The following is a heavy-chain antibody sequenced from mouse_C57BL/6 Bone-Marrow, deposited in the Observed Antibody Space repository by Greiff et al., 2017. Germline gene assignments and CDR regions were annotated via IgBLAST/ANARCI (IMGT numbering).Heavy chain of an antibody. Sequence: QVQLQQPGAELVRPGSSVKLSCKASGYTFTSYWMHWVKQRPIQGLEWIGNIDPSDSETQYNQKFKDKATLTVDKSSSTAYMQLSSLTSEDSAVYYCARDRYYYGSSLWYFDFWGTGTTVTVSS. J-gene: IGHJ1*03. D-gene: IGHD1-1*01. CDR1: GYTFTSYW. V-gene: IGHV1-52*01. CDR3: ARDRYYYGSSLWYFDF. CDR2: IDPSDSET.